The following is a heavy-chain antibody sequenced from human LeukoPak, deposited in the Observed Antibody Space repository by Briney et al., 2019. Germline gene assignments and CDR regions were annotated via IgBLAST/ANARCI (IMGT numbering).Heavy chain of an antibody. J-gene: IGHJ6*03. D-gene: IGHD6-19*01. Sequence: GGSLRLSCAASGFTFSNAWMSWVRQAPGKGLEWVGRIKSKTDGGTTDYAAPVKGRFTISRDDSKNTLYLQMNSLKTEDTAVYYCTRRSSSDYYYYYMDVWGKGTTVTVSS. CDR3: TRRSSSDYYYYYMDV. CDR1: GFTFSNAW. CDR2: IKSKTDGGTT. V-gene: IGHV3-15*01.